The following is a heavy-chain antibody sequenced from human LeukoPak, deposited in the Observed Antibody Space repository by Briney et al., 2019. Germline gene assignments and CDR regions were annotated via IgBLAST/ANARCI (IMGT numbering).Heavy chain of an antibody. CDR3: ARELVNYYYYYMDV. J-gene: IGHJ6*03. CDR2: INHSGST. CDR1: GGSFSGYY. D-gene: IGHD6-6*01. V-gene: IGHV4-34*01. Sequence: PSETLSLTCAVYGGSFSGYYWSWIRQPPGKGLEWIGEINHSGSTNYNPSLKSRVTISVDTSKNQFSLKLSSVAAADTAVYYCARELVNYYYYYMDVWGKGTTVTVSS.